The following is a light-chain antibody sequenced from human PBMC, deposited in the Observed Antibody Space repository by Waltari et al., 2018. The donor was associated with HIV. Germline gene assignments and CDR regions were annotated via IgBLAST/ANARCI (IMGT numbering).Light chain of an antibody. J-gene: IGKJ2*01. CDR1: RSVFYSSNNKNY. CDR3: HQYYSTPYT. CDR2: WAS. V-gene: IGKV4-1*01. Sequence: DNVMTESPDSMTVFLGERATIIGKSSRSVFYSSNNKNYLAWDQQKAGQPHKLLIYWASTLESVVPDRFSASWSGTDVSLTISSLQAEDVAVYYCHQYYSTPYTFGHGTKLEIK.